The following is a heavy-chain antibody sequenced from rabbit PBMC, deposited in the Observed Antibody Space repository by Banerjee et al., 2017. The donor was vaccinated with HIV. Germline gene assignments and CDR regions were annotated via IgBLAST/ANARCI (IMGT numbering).Heavy chain of an antibody. CDR2: IGTGSSGST. J-gene: IGHJ4*01. Sequence: QEQLVEYGGDLVQPEGSLTLTCKASGFSFSSSYYMCWVRQAPGKGLEWIGCIGTGSSGSTYYASWAKGRFTISEPSSTTVTLQMTSLTVADTATYFCARGGNLWGPGTLVTVS. V-gene: IGHV1S45*01. CDR1: GFSFSSSYY. CDR3: ARGGNL.